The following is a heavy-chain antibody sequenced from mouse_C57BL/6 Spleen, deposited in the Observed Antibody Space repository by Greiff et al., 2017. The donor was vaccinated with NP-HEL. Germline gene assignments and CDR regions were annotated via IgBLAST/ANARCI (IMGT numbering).Heavy chain of an antibody. V-gene: IGHV5-9-1*02. J-gene: IGHJ1*03. CDR1: GFTFSSYA. CDR2: ISSGGDYI. Sequence: DVMLVESGEGLVKPGGSLKLSCAASGFTFSSYAMSWVRQTPEKRLEWVAYISSGGDYIYYADTVKGRFTISRDNARNTLYLQMSSLKSEDTAMYYCTRDQGVTTVVATGWYFDVWGTGTTVTVSS. D-gene: IGHD1-1*01. CDR3: TRDQGVTTVVATGWYFDV.